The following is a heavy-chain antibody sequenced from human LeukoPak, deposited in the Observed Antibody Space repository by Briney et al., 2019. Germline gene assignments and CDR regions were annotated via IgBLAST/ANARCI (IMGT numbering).Heavy chain of an antibody. Sequence: ASVKVSCKASGYTFTTYHMHWVRQAPGQGLEWMGIINPSGGSTSYAQKFQGRVTMTRDTSTSTVYMDLSSLRSEDTAVYYCARESVVAAAAFDPWGQGTLVTVSS. CDR1: GYTFTTYH. J-gene: IGHJ5*02. V-gene: IGHV1-46*01. D-gene: IGHD6-13*01. CDR3: ARESVVAAAAFDP. CDR2: INPSGGST.